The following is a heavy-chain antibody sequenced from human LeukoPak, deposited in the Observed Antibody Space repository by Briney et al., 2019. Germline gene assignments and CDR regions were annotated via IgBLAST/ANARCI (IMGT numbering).Heavy chain of an antibody. V-gene: IGHV4-59*01. CDR3: ARARYSSGSYYYYYGMDV. CDR1: GGSISSYY. Sequence: SETLSLTCTVSGGSISSYYWSWIRPPPGKGLEWIGYIYYSGSTNYNPSLKSRVTISVDTSKNQFSLKLSSVTAADTAVYYCARARYSSGSYYYYYGMDVWGQGTTVTVSS. D-gene: IGHD6-19*01. J-gene: IGHJ6*02. CDR2: IYYSGST.